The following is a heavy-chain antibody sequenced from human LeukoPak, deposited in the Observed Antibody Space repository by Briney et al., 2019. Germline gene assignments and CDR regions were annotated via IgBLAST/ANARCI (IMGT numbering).Heavy chain of an antibody. Sequence: PGGSLRLSCAASGFTLSSYEMNWVRQAPGKGLEWVSYISSSGSTIYYADSVKGRFTISRDNAKNSLYLQMNSLRAEDTAVYYCATQRGTDYYDSSGYFDAFDIWGQGTMVTVSS. V-gene: IGHV3-48*03. D-gene: IGHD3-22*01. CDR1: GFTLSSYE. CDR3: ATQRGTDYYDSSGYFDAFDI. J-gene: IGHJ3*02. CDR2: ISSSGSTI.